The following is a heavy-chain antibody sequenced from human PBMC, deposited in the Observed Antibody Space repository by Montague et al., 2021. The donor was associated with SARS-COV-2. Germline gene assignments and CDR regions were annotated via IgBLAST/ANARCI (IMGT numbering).Heavy chain of an antibody. J-gene: IGHJ5*02. D-gene: IGHD3-22*01. V-gene: IGHV4-39*01. CDR1: GGSISSSSYY. Sequence: SETLSLTCTVSGGSISSSSYYWVWIRQPPGKGLEWIGSIYYSGSTYYNPSLKSRVTISVDTSKNQFSLKLSSVTAADTAVYYCARGVTMIVVVMRYNWFDHWGQGTLVTVSS. CDR2: IYYSGST. CDR3: ARGVTMIVVVMRYNWFDH.